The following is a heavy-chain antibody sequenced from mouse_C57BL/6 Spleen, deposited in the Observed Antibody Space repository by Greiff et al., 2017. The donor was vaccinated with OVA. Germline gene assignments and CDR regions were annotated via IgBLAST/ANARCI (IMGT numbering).Heavy chain of an antibody. CDR1: GYTFTSYW. CDR2: IYPGSGST. CDR3: ARSGGYYRLAY. V-gene: IGHV1-55*01. J-gene: IGHJ3*01. D-gene: IGHD2-3*01. Sequence: QVQLKQPGAELVKPGASVKMSCKASGYTFTSYWITWVKQRPGQGLEWIGDIYPGSGSTNYNEKFKSKATLTVDTSSSTAYMQLSSLTSEDSAVYYCARSGGYYRLAYWGQGTLVTVSA.